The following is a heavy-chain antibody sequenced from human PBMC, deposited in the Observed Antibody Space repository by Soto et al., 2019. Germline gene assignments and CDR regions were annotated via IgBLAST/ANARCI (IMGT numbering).Heavy chain of an antibody. Sequence: SATLSLTCAVYGGSFSGYYWSWIRQPPGKGLEWIGEINHSGSTNYNPSLKSRVTISVDTSKNQFSLKPSSVTAADTAVYYCARVRNWFDPWGQGTLVTVSS. V-gene: IGHV4-34*01. CDR3: ARVRNWFDP. J-gene: IGHJ5*02. CDR1: GGSFSGYY. CDR2: INHSGST.